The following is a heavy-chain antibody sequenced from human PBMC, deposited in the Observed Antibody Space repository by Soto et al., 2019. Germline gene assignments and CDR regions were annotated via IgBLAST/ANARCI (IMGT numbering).Heavy chain of an antibody. CDR2: TVVGSGNT. CDR1: GFTFANSA. V-gene: IGHV1-58*01. CDR3: AAASHYYDSSGYELGAFDI. J-gene: IGHJ3*02. D-gene: IGHD3-22*01. Sequence: ASVKVSCKASGFTFANSAVQWVRQARGQRLEWIGWTVVGSGNTHYAQKFQERVTITRDMSTSTAYMEMSSLRSEDTAVYYCAAASHYYDSSGYELGAFDIWGQGTMVTVSS.